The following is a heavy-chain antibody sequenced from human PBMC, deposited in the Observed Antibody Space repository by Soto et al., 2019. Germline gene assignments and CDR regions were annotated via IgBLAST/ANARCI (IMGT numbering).Heavy chain of an antibody. V-gene: IGHV4-61*08. CDR3: ARARGGYFAY. CDR1: GGSISSGGYY. J-gene: IGHJ4*02. CDR2: IYYSGST. Sequence: SETLSLTCTVSGGSISSGGYYWSWIRQHPGKGLEWIGYIYYSGSTYYNPSLKSRVTISVDTSKNHFSLKLSSVTAADTAVYYWARARGGYFAYWGQGTLVTVSS.